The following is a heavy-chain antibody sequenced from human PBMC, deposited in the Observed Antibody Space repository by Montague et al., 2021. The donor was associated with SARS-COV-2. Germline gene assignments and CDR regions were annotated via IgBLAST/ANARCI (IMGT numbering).Heavy chain of an antibody. Sequence: ETLSFTCAVYGGSFSGYYWSWIRQPPGKGLEWIGEINHSGSTNYNPSLKSRVTISVDTSKNQFSLKLSSVTAADTAVYYCARGYQLRFLEWSSRQSTFDYWGQGTLVTVSS. CDR2: INHSGST. CDR1: GGSFSGYY. V-gene: IGHV4-34*01. D-gene: IGHD3-3*01. J-gene: IGHJ4*02. CDR3: ARGYQLRFLEWSSRQSTFDY.